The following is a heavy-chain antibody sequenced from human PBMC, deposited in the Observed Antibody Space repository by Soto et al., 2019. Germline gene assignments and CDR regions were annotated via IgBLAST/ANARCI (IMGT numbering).Heavy chain of an antibody. D-gene: IGHD3-3*01. CDR2: ISSSSSYI. J-gene: IGHJ6*02. CDR3: ARDRNDFWSGYLYYYYYGMDV. CDR1: GFTFSSYS. V-gene: IGHV3-21*01. Sequence: ESGGGLVKPGGALRLSCAASGFTFSSYSMNWVRQAPGNGLEWVSSISSSSSYIYYADSVKGRFTISRDNAKNSLYLQMNSLRAEDTAVYYCARDRNDFWSGYLYYYYYGMDVWGQGTTVTVSS.